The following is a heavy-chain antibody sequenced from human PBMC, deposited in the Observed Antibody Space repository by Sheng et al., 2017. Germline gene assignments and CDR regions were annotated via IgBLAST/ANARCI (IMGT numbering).Heavy chain of an antibody. V-gene: IGHV3-23*04. D-gene: IGHD7-27*01. CDR3: AKGRPNWGFFDY. CDR2: ISGSGGST. Sequence: EVQLVESGGGLVQPGGSLRLSCAASGLTFSTYAMSWVRQAPGKGLEWVSAISGSGGSTYYADSVQGRFTISRDNSKNTLYLQINSLRADDTAVYYCAKGRPNWGFFDYWGQGTLVTVSS. CDR1: GLTFSTYA. J-gene: IGHJ4*02.